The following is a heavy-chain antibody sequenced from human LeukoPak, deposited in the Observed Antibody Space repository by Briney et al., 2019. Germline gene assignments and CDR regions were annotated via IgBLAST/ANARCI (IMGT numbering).Heavy chain of an antibody. D-gene: IGHD3-10*01. V-gene: IGHV4-59*01. Sequence: SETLSLTCTVSGGSISNYYWSWIRQPPGKGLEWIGYIYYSGSTNYNPSLKSRVTISVDTSKNQFSLKLSSVTAADTAVYYCARGGPHYGSGSSSNYYYYYGMDVWGQGTTVTVSS. CDR1: GGSISNYY. J-gene: IGHJ6*02. CDR2: IYYSGST. CDR3: ARGGPHYGSGSSSNYYYYYGMDV.